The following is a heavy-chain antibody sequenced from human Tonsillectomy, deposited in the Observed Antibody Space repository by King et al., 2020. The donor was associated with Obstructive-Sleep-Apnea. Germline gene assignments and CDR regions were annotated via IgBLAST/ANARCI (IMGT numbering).Heavy chain of an antibody. CDR3: ARLPTPQYYFDY. V-gene: IGHV4-59*08. Sequence: QLQESGPGLVKPSETLSLTCTVSGASISSYYWSWIRQPPGKGLEWIGFISYGGSTNYNPSLKSRVTMSVDTSKNQFYLKLSSVTAADTAVYYCARLPTPQYYFDYWGQGTLVTVSS. CDR2: ISYGGST. CDR1: GASISSYY. J-gene: IGHJ4*02.